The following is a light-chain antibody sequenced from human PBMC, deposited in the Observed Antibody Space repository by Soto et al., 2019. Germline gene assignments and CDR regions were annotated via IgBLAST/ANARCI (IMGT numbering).Light chain of an antibody. CDR2: EGS. CDR1: SSDVGSYNL. J-gene: IGLJ2*01. Sequence: QSALTQPASVSGSPGQSITISCTGTSSDVGSYNLVSWYQQHPGKAPKLMIYEGSKRPSGVSNRFSGSESGNTASLTISGLQAEDEADYYCCSYAGGSTVVFGGWTKLTVL. V-gene: IGLV2-23*01. CDR3: CSYAGGSTVV.